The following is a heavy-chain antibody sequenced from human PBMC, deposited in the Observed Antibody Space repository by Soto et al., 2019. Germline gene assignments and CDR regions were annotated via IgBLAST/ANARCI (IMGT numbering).Heavy chain of an antibody. V-gene: IGHV3-21*01. Sequence: VQLVESGGGLVKPGGSLRLSCAASGFTFSSYSMNWVRQAPGKGLEWVSSISSSSSYIYYADSVKGRFTISRDNAKNSLYLQMNSLRAEDTAVYYCARPGGLKGITAAAGHWGQGTLVTVSS. CDR2: ISSSSSYI. CDR3: ARPGGLKGITAAAGH. D-gene: IGHD2-2*01. CDR1: GFTFSSYS. J-gene: IGHJ4*02.